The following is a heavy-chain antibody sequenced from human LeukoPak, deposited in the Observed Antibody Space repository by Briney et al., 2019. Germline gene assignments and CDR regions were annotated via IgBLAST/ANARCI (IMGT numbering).Heavy chain of an antibody. V-gene: IGHV3-33*01. J-gene: IGHJ5*02. Sequence: GGFLRLSRAASGFTFSSYGMHWVRQAPGKGLEWVAVIWYDGSNKYYADSVKGRFTISRDNSKNSLYLQMNSLRAEDTAVYYCAREPSTNYDFWSGYYTRWFDPWGQGTLVTVSS. CDR3: AREPSTNYDFWSGYYTRWFDP. D-gene: IGHD3-3*01. CDR1: GFTFSSYG. CDR2: IWYDGSNK.